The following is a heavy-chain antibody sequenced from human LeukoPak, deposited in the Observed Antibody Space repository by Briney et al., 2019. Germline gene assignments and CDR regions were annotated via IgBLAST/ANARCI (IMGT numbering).Heavy chain of an antibody. J-gene: IGHJ4*02. CDR1: GFTFSSYA. Sequence: GGSLRLSCAASGFTFSSYAMSWVRQAPGKGLEWVSAISGSGGSTYYADSVKGRFAISRDNSKNTLYLHMNSLRAEDTAVYYCAKDSVYSSGWYVLPPDYWGQGTLVTVSS. CDR2: ISGSGGST. V-gene: IGHV3-23*01. CDR3: AKDSVYSSGWYVLPPDY. D-gene: IGHD6-19*01.